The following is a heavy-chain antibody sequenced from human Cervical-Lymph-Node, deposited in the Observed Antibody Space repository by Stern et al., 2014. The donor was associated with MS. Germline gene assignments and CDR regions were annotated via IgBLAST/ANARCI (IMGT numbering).Heavy chain of an antibody. CDR3: ARERKVERSARVFVSFDV. V-gene: IGHV4-34*01. CDR2: INNSGKT. Sequence: QVQLQQWGAGLLRPSETLSLTCAVHGASFTDNYWSWIRQTPGKGLEWIGEINNSGKTHHNPSLMSRVTLSVATPKNQFSLKLNSVTAADTAVYYCARERKVERSARVFVSFDVWGQGTLLTVSS. J-gene: IGHJ3*01. D-gene: IGHD1-1*01. CDR1: GASFTDNY.